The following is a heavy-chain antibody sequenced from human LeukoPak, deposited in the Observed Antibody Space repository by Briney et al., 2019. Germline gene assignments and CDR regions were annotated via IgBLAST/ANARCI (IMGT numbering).Heavy chain of an antibody. D-gene: IGHD3-10*02. V-gene: IGHV4-39*07. CDR1: GGAISSSSYY. Sequence: SETLSLTCTVSGGAISSSSYYWGWVRQPPGKGLEWIGSIYYSGSTYYNLSLKSRVTISVDTSKNQFSLKLSSVTAADTAVYYCAVPSSGDYWGQGTLVTVSS. J-gene: IGHJ4*02. CDR2: IYYSGST. CDR3: AVPSSGDY.